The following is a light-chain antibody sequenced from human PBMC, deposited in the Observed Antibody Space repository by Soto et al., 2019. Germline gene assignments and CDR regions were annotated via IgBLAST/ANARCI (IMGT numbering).Light chain of an antibody. V-gene: IGKV1-39*01. J-gene: IGKJ1*01. Sequence: DIQMTQSPSPLSASVGDRVSITCRASQNIINYLNWYQQKVGEAPKLLIYGASNLQSGVPSRFSGSGSGTDFTLIINSLQPEDFATYYCQHDYSLPPTFGQGTKVEVK. CDR2: GAS. CDR1: QNIINY. CDR3: QHDYSLPPT.